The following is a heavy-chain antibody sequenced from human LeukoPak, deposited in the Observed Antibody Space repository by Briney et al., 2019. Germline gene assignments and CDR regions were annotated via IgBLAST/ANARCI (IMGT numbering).Heavy chain of an antibody. CDR3: ARDWLGYSSSWSGY. CDR2: IKQDGSEK. V-gene: IGHV3-7*01. J-gene: IGHJ4*02. CDR1: GFTFSSYW. D-gene: IGHD6-13*01. Sequence: PGGSLRLSCAASGFTFSSYWMSWVRQAPGKGLEWVANIKQDGSEKYYVDSVKGRFTISRDNAKNSLYLQMNSLRAEDTAVYYCARDWLGYSSSWSGYWGQGTLVTVSS.